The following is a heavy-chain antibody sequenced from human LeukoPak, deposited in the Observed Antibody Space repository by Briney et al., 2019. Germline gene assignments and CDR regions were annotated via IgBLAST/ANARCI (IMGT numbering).Heavy chain of an antibody. CDR2: ISAYNGNT. CDR1: GYTFTSYG. Sequence: ASVKVSCKASGYTFTSYGISWVRQAPGQGLEWMGWISAYNGNTNYAQKLQGRVTMTTDTSTSTAYMELRSLRSDDTAVYYCARASRIVVVNNLRFDPWGQGTLVTVSS. V-gene: IGHV1-18*01. D-gene: IGHD3-22*01. J-gene: IGHJ5*02. CDR3: ARASRIVVVNNLRFDP.